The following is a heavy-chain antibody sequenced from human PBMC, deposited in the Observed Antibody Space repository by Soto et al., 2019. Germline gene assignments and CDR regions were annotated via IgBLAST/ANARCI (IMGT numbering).Heavy chain of an antibody. D-gene: IGHD2-15*01. CDR3: ASPVDCSGGSCYRPYYYYGMDV. V-gene: IGHV1-2*02. J-gene: IGHJ6*02. CDR1: GYTFTGYY. CDR2: INPNSGGT. Sequence: ASVKVSCKASGYTFTGYYMHWVRQAPGQGLEWMGWINPNSGGTNYAQKFQGRVTMTRDTSISTAYMELSRLRSGDTAVYYCASPVDCSGGSCYRPYYYYGMDVWSQGTTVTVSS.